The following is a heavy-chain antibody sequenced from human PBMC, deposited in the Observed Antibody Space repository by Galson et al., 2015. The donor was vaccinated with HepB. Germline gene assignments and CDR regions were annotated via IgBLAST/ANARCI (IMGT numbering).Heavy chain of an antibody. J-gene: IGHJ4*02. Sequence: SVKVSCKASGYTFTGYYMHWVRQAPGQGLEWMGWINPNSGGTNYAQKFQGRVTMTRDTSISTAYMELSRLRSDDTAVYYCARGRDYEPRRRETYYFDYWGQGTLVTVSS. CDR3: ARGRDYEPRRRETYYFDY. CDR1: GYTFTGYY. CDR2: INPNSGGT. V-gene: IGHV1-2*02. D-gene: IGHD4-17*01.